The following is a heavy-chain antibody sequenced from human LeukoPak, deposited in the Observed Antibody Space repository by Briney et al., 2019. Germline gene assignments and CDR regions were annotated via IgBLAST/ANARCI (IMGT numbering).Heavy chain of an antibody. J-gene: IGHJ4*02. Sequence: GGSLRLSCAASGFTFSNYWMSWVRQAPGKGLEWVANIKQDESEKFYVDSVKGRFTISRDNAKNSLYLQMNSLRAEDTAVYYCARDPSGSDFDYWGQGTLVTVSS. CDR3: ARDPSGSDFDY. V-gene: IGHV3-7*01. CDR1: GFTFSNYW. D-gene: IGHD5-12*01. CDR2: IKQDESEK.